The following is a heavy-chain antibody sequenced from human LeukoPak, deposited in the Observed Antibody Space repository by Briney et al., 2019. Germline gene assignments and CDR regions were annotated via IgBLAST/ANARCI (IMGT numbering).Heavy chain of an antibody. CDR3: ARVVGSGSYIGGFDY. D-gene: IGHD3-10*01. CDR1: GGSISSYY. J-gene: IGHJ4*02. Sequence: PSETLSLTCTVSGGSISSYYWSWIRQPPGKGLEWIGYIYYSGSTNYSPSLKSRVTISVDTSKNQFSLKLSSVTAADTAVYYCARVVGSGSYIGGFDYWGQGTLVTVSS. V-gene: IGHV4-59*01. CDR2: IYYSGST.